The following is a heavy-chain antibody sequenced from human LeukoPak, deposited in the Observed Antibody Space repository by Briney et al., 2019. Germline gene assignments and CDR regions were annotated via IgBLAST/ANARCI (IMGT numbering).Heavy chain of an antibody. CDR1: GFTLSDYW. CDR2: IRQDGSEK. V-gene: IGHV3-7*04. D-gene: IGHD5-18*01. Sequence: GGSLRFSCAASGFTLSDYWMSWVRQAPGKGLEWVANIRQDGSEKYYVDSVKGRFTISRDNAKKSLFLQVSSLRGEDTAVYYCARDRGFSYGIDFWGQGTLVTVSS. CDR3: ARDRGFSYGIDF. J-gene: IGHJ4*02.